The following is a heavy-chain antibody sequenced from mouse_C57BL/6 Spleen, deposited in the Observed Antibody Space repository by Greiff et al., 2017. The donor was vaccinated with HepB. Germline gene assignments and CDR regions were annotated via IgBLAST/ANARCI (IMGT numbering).Heavy chain of an antibody. CDR2: ISSGGSYT. V-gene: IGHV5-6*01. CDR1: GFTFSSYG. J-gene: IGHJ4*01. CDR3: ARALYYGSSYDYYAMDY. Sequence: EVQLVESGGDLVKPGGSLKLSCAASGFTFSSYGMSWVRQTPDKRLEWVATISSGGSYTYCPDSVKGRFTISRDNAKNTLYLQMSSLKSEDTAMYYCARALYYGSSYDYYAMDYWGQGTSVTVSS. D-gene: IGHD1-1*01.